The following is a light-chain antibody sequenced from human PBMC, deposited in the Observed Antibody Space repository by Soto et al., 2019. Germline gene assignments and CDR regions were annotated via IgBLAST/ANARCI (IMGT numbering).Light chain of an antibody. CDR1: SSDIVAFTS. J-gene: IGLJ2*01. CDR3: SSYSRTTTLVV. Sequence: QSALTQPASVSGSPGQSITISCTGTSSDIVAFTSVSWYQQHPGKAPKLIIYDIIHRPSGVSDRFSGSKSVNTASLTVSGLQPEDEANYYCSSYSRTTTLVVFGGGTKLTVL. V-gene: IGLV2-14*03. CDR2: DII.